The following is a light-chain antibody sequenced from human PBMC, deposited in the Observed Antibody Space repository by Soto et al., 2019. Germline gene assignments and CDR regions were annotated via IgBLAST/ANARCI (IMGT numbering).Light chain of an antibody. CDR1: SSDIGAYDY. Sequence: QSVLTHPPSASGSPGQSVTISCTGTSSDIGAYDYVSWYQQHPGKVPKLMIYEVSKRPSGVPDRFSAPKSGNTASLTVSGLQAEDEADYYCSSHGGANNFYVFGTGTKVTVL. CDR2: EVS. CDR3: SSHGGANNFYV. J-gene: IGLJ1*01. V-gene: IGLV2-8*01.